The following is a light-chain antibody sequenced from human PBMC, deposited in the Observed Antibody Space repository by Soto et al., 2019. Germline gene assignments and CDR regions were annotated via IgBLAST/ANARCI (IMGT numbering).Light chain of an antibody. CDR2: DAS. CDR1: QTVRNNY. V-gene: IGKV3-20*01. J-gene: IGKJ4*01. Sequence: VFWLSPGTLSLSTRERATLSCRASQTVRNNYLAWYQQKPGQAPRLLIYDASSRATGIPDRFSGGGSGTDFTLTISRLEPEDFAVYYCQQFSSYPLTFGGGTNV. CDR3: QQFSSYPLT.